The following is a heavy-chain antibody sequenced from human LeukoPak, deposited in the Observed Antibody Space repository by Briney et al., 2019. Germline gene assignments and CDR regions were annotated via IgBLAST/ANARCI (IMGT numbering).Heavy chain of an antibody. D-gene: IGHD2-2*01. CDR2: IRSKPYGGTT. J-gene: IGHJ4*02. V-gene: IGHV3-49*03. Sequence: GRSLRLSCTASGFTFGDYAMSWFRQAPGKGLEWVGFIRSKPYGGTTEYATSVKDRFTISRDDSKSIAYLQMNSLKTEDTAVYYCARAPTVSVGYCSSVSCQADYWGQGTLVTVSS. CDR1: GFTFGDYA. CDR3: ARAPTVSVGYCSSVSCQADY.